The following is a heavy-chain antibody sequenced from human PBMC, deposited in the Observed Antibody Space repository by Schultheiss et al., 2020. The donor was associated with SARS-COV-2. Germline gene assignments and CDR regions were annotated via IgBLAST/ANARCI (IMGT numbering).Heavy chain of an antibody. J-gene: IGHJ6*02. CDR3: ASGGWYCSSTSCYTHYYYGMDV. V-gene: IGHV1-2*06. D-gene: IGHD2-2*02. Sequence: ASVKVSCKASGYTFTGYYMHWVRQAPGQGLEWMGRINPNSGGTNYAQKFQGRVTMTRDTSISTAYMELSRLRSEDTAVYYCASGGWYCSSTSCYTHYYYGMDVWGQGTTVTVSS. CDR1: GYTFTGYY. CDR2: INPNSGGT.